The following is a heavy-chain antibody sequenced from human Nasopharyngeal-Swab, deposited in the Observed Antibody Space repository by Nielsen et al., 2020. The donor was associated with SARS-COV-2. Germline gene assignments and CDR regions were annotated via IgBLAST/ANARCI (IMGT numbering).Heavy chain of an antibody. CDR1: GDRVSSNRVD. J-gene: IGHJ4*02. CDR3: ARDNRGSGSFDY. V-gene: IGHV6-1*01. Sequence: SQTLSLTCAISGDRVSSNRVDWNWIRPSPSRGLEWLGRTYLRSKWYNDYAVSMKSRITINVDTSKNQFSLQLDSVTPEDTAVYYCARDNRGSGSFDYWGQGILVTVSS. D-gene: IGHD6-19*01. CDR2: TYLRSKWYN.